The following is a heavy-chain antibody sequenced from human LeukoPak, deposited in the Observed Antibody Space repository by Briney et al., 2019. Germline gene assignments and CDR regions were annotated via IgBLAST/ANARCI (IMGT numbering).Heavy chain of an antibody. J-gene: IGHJ6*02. CDR1: GFTFSSYS. Sequence: GGSLRLSCAASGFTFSSYSMNWVRQAPGKGLEWVSSISSSSSYIYYADSVKGRFTISRDNSKNTLYLQMNSLRAEDTAVYYCAREGYYYDSSAVSYYYYGMDVWGQGTTVTVSS. D-gene: IGHD3-22*01. V-gene: IGHV3-21*01. CDR2: ISSSSSYI. CDR3: AREGYYYDSSAVSYYYYGMDV.